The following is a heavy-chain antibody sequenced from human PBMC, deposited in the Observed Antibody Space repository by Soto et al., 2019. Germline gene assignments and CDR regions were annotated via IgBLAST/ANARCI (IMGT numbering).Heavy chain of an antibody. Sequence: QVQLVQSGAEVKKPGSSVKVSCKASGGTFSSYAISWVRQAPGQGLEWMGGIIPIFGTANYAQKFQGRVTITADESTSTAYMELSSLRSEDTAVYYCARAINYYDSSGYLNWFDPWGQGTLVTVSS. CDR2: IIPIFGTA. J-gene: IGHJ5*02. CDR3: ARAINYYDSSGYLNWFDP. V-gene: IGHV1-69*01. D-gene: IGHD3-22*01. CDR1: GGTFSSYA.